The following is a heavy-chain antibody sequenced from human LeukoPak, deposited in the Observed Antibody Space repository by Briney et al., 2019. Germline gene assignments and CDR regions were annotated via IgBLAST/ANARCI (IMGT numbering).Heavy chain of an antibody. J-gene: IGHJ5*02. Sequence: ASVKVSCKASGYTFTSYGISWVRQAPGQGLEWVGWISAYNGNTNYAQKLQGRVTMTTDTSTSTAYMELRSLRSDDTAVYFCTRLHNSVGPAWFDPWGQGTLVTVSS. CDR2: ISAYNGNT. D-gene: IGHD6-19*01. V-gene: IGHV1-18*01. CDR1: GYTFTSYG. CDR3: TRLHNSVGPAWFDP.